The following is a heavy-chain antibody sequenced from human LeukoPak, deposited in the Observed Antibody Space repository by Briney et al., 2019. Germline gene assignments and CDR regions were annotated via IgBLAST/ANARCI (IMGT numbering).Heavy chain of an antibody. J-gene: IGHJ3*02. CDR1: GYTLTELS. D-gene: IGHD3-10*01. Sequence: ASVKVSCKVSGYTLTELSVRWVRQAPGKGLEWMGGFDPEDGESIYAQKFQGRVTMTEDTSTDTAYMELSSLRSEDTAVYYCATQPLLWFGKHAFDIWGQGTMVTVSS. CDR2: FDPEDGES. V-gene: IGHV1-24*01. CDR3: ATQPLLWFGKHAFDI.